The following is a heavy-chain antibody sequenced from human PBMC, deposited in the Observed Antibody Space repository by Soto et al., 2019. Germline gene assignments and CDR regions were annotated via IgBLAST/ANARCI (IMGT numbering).Heavy chain of an antibody. CDR3: ARDHRQGVFDY. CDR2: IYYSGST. V-gene: IGHV4-59*01. D-gene: IGHD2-8*01. J-gene: IGHJ4*02. CDR1: GGSISSYY. Sequence: PSETLSLTCTVSGGSISSYYWSWIRQPPGKGLEWIGYIYYSGSTNYNPSLKSRVTISVDTSKNQFSLKLSSVTAADTAVYYCARDHRQGVFDYWGQGTLVTVSS.